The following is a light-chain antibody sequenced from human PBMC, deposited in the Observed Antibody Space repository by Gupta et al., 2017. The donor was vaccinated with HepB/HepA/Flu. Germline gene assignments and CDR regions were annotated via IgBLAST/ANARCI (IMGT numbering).Light chain of an antibody. CDR1: SSDVGGYNY. J-gene: IGLJ2*01. V-gene: IGLV2-11*01. Sequence: QSALTQPRSLSGSPGQSVTISCTVSSSDVGGYNYVSWYQQHPGKAPKVMIYDVTKRPSGVPDRFSGSKSGNTASLTISGLQAEDEADYYCCSHAGSFTLVFGGGTKLTVL. CDR3: CSHAGSFTLV. CDR2: DVT.